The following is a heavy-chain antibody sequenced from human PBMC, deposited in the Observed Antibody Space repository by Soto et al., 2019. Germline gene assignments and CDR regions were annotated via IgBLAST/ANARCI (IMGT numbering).Heavy chain of an antibody. CDR1: GFTFSNYW. CDR3: ASPQQWLAQRGDFDY. V-gene: IGHV3-7*05. CDR2: INQDGSEK. Sequence: EVQLVESGGGLVQPGGSLRLSCAASGFTFSNYWMSWVRQAPGKGLQWVANINQDGSEKYYVDSVKGRFTISRDHSKHSLYLQINTMTAEDTAVYYCASPQQWLAQRGDFDYCGQGTLATVSS. J-gene: IGHJ4*02. D-gene: IGHD6-19*01.